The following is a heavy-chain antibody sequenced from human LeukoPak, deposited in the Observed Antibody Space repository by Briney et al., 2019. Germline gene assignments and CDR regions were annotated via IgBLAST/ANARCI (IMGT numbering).Heavy chain of an antibody. CDR3: ASCGGYSSSWLEYYFDY. V-gene: IGHV1-69*13. CDR1: GGTFSSYA. CDR2: IIPIFGTA. Sequence: ASVKVSCKASGGTFSSYAISWMRQAPGQGLEWMGGIIPIFGTANYAQKFQGRVTITADESTSTAYMELSSLRSEDTAVYYCASCGGYSSSWLEYYFDYWGQGTLVTVSS. D-gene: IGHD6-13*01. J-gene: IGHJ4*02.